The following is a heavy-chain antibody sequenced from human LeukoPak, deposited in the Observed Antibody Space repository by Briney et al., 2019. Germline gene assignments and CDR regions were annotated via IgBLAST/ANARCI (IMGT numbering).Heavy chain of an antibody. J-gene: IGHJ3*02. Sequence: SETLSLTCAVYGGSFSGYYWSWIRQPPGKGLEWIGEINHSGSTNYNPSLKSRVTISVDTSKNQFSLKLSSVTAADTAVYYCARGRITIFGVVTAALGIWGQGTMVTVSS. V-gene: IGHV4-34*01. CDR3: ARGRITIFGVVTAALGI. D-gene: IGHD3-3*01. CDR2: INHSGST. CDR1: GGSFSGYY.